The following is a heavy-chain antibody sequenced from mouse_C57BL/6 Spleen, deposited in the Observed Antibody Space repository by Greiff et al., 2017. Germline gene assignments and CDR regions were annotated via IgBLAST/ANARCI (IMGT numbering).Heavy chain of an antibody. CDR1: GYAFSSYW. CDR3: ARSSGYDFDY. D-gene: IGHD3-2*02. V-gene: IGHV1-82*01. J-gene: IGHJ2*01. Sequence: VQLQQSGPELVKPGASVKISCKASGYAFSSYWMNWVKQRPGKGLEWIGRIYPGDGDTKYNGKFKGKATLTADKSSSTASMPLSSPTSEDSAVYICARSSGYDFDYWGQGTTLTVSS. CDR2: IYPGDGDT.